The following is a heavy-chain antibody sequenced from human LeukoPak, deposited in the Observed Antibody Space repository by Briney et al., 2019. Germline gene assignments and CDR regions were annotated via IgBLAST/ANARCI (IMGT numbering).Heavy chain of an antibody. CDR2: INPHSGGT. CDR1: GYTFTDYY. V-gene: IGHV1-2*02. Sequence: ASVKVSCKASGYTFTDYYMHWVRQAPGQGLEWMGWINPHSGGTGHAQKLQGRVTMTTDTSTSTAYMELRSLRSDDTAVYYCARDLNPLGSSTSCYDYWGQGTLVTVSS. CDR3: ARDLNPLGSSTSCYDY. J-gene: IGHJ4*02. D-gene: IGHD2-2*01.